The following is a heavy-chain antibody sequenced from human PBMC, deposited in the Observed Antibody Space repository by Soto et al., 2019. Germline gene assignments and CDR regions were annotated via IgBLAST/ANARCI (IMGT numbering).Heavy chain of an antibody. J-gene: IGHJ5*02. CDR2: IYQSGIT. Sequence: TRSLSCPLAGGSIIRGGYSWSWIRQPPGKVLEWIAHIYQSGITYYNPSLKSRLTRTVDKAKHQLSLKLRSVSAADTAVYYCARTAGMVYAIPSWVDHWGQGTLVTVSS. V-gene: IGHV4-30-2*01. D-gene: IGHD2-8*01. CDR1: GGSIIRGGYS. CDR3: ARTAGMVYAIPSWVDH.